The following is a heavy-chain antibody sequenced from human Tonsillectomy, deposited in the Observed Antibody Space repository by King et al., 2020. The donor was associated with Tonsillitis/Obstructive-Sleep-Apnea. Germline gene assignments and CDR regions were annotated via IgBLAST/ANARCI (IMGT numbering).Heavy chain of an antibody. J-gene: IGHJ5*02. D-gene: IGHD2-2*01. V-gene: IGHV5-51*03. CDR1: GYRFISYW. Sequence: VQLVQSGAEVKKSGASLKISCKGSGYRFISYWIAWVRQMPGKGLEWLGIIYPGDSDTRYSPSFQGQVTISADKSISTAYLQWSSLKASDTAMYYCARLEIVLVAGATPPGKNWFDPWGQGTLVTVSS. CDR2: IYPGDSDT. CDR3: ARLEIVLVAGATPPGKNWFDP.